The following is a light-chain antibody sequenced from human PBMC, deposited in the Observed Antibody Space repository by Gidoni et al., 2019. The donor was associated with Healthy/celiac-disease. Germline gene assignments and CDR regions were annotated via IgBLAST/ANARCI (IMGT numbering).Light chain of an antibody. Sequence: DIQLIQSPSSLSASVGDRVTITCRASQSISSYLTWYQQKPGKATKLLIYAASSLQSGVPSRFSGRGSGTDFTLTISSLQPEDVATYYCQQSYSTPWTFGQXTKVEIK. CDR3: QQSYSTPWT. CDR1: QSISSY. CDR2: AAS. J-gene: IGKJ1*01. V-gene: IGKV1-39*01.